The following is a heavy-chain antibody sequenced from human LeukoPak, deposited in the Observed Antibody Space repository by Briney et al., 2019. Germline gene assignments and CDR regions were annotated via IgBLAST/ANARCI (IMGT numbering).Heavy chain of an antibody. V-gene: IGHV1-18*01. CDR3: ARVAGLSYYDSSGYLDY. J-gene: IGHJ4*02. CDR2: ISAYNGNT. CDR1: GYTFTSYG. D-gene: IGHD3-22*01. Sequence: GASVKVSCKASGYTFTSYGISWVRQAPGQGLEWMGWISAYNGNTNYAQKLQGRVTMTTDTSTSTAYMELSSLRSEDTAVYYCARVAGLSYYDSSGYLDYWGQGTLVTVSS.